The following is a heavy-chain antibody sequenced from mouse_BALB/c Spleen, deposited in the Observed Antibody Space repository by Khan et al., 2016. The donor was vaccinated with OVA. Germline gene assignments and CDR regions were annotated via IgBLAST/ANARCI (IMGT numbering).Heavy chain of an antibody. V-gene: IGHV5-6-5*01. CDR2: ISSGGFT. Sequence: EVELVESGGGLVKPGGSLKLSCAASGFTFSSYAMSWVRQTPETRLEWVASISSGGFTYYSDSVKGRFTISRDNARDILYLQMSSLRSEDTAIYYCTESRFLYYFDYWGQGTTLTVSS. J-gene: IGHJ2*01. CDR1: GFTFSSYA. CDR3: TESRFLYYFDY.